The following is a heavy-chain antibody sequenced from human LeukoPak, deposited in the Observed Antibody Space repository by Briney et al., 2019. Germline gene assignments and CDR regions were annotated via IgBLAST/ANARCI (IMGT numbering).Heavy chain of an antibody. V-gene: IGHV3-64D*09. D-gene: IGHD6-19*01. CDR1: GFTFSGDA. Sequence: AGGSLRLSCSASGFTFSGDAMHWVRQAPGKGLEHVSVISNSGITTYYADSVKGRFTISRDNSKNTLYLQMSSLRAEDTAVYYCTGSSAWSPIDYWGQGTLVTVSS. J-gene: IGHJ4*02. CDR3: TGSSAWSPIDY. CDR2: ISNSGITT.